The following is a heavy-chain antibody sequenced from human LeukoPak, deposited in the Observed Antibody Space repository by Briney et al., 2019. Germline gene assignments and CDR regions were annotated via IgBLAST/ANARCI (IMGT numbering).Heavy chain of an antibody. J-gene: IGHJ4*02. V-gene: IGHV4-59*12. CDR1: SGSISSYY. Sequence: PSETLSLTCTVSSGSISSYYWSWIRQPPGKGLEWIGNIYYSGSTYYNPSLKSRVTISVDTSKNQFSLNLSSVTAADTAMYYCARAVGTSRNFFDYWGQGTLVTVSS. CDR2: IYYSGST. CDR3: ARAVGTSRNFFDY. D-gene: IGHD4-23*01.